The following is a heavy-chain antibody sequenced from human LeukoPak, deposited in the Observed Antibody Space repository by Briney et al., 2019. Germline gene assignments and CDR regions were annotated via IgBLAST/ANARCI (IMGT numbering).Heavy chain of an antibody. D-gene: IGHD3-10*01. CDR1: GFTFSSYE. CDR3: ARSGFTMVRGVILNWFDP. Sequence: GGSLRLSCAASGFTFSSYEMNWVRQAPGKGLEWVSYISSSGSTIYYADSVKGRFTISRDNAKNSLYLQMNSLRAEDTAVYYCARSGFTMVRGVILNWFDPWGQGTLVTVSS. V-gene: IGHV3-48*03. CDR2: ISSSGSTI. J-gene: IGHJ5*02.